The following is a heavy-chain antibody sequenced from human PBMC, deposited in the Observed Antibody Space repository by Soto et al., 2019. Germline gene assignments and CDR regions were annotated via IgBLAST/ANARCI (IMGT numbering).Heavy chain of an antibody. CDR2: IYHSGIT. CDR3: ASLFARPGY. J-gene: IGHJ4*02. V-gene: IGHV4-4*02. CDR1: GDSISSSNW. Sequence: SETLSLTCAVSGDSISSSNWWPWVRQAPGKGLERIGEIYHSGITSYNPSLESRVTISVDKSKNHFSLKLRSVTAADTAVYYCASLFARPGYWGQGTLVTVSS.